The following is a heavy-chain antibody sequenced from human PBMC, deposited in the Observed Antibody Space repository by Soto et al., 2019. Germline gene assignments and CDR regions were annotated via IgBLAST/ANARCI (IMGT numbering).Heavy chain of an antibody. D-gene: IGHD2-2*01. CDR3: VFPAPSDVAY. Sequence: ASETLSVTSVVSGGSISSSNWWSCVRQPPGKGLEWIGEIYHSGTTNYSPSRKIRVIISADMSKNHFSLTLTSVTAEDTAVYHCVFPAPSDVAYWCKGNSVT. CDR2: IYHSGTT. J-gene: IGHJ4*02. V-gene: IGHV4-4*02. CDR1: GGSISSSNW.